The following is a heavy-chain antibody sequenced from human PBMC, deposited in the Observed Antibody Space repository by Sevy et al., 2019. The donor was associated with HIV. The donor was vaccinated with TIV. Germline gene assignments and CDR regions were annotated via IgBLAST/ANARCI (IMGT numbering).Heavy chain of an antibody. CDR2: IKQDGSEK. CDR3: GRDMDV. Sequence: GGSLRLSCAASGFTFSSYGMHWVRQAPGKGLEWVANIKQDGSEKYYVDSVKGRFTISRDNAKNSLYLQMNSLRPEDTAVYYCGRDMDVWGQGTTVTVSS. V-gene: IGHV3-7*01. J-gene: IGHJ6*02. CDR1: GFTFSSYG.